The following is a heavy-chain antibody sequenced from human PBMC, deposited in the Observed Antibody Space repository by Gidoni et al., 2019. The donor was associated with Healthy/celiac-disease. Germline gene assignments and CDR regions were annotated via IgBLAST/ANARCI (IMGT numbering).Heavy chain of an antibody. Sequence: EVQLVESGGGLVQPGGSLRLSCAASGFTFSSYRLNWVRQAPGKGLDWVSYISSSSSTKYYADSVKGRFTISRDNAKNSLYLQMNSLRDEDTAVYYCARAEGVTMIVVATDTGGDYWGQGTLVTVSS. CDR2: ISSSSSTK. J-gene: IGHJ4*02. D-gene: IGHD3-22*01. V-gene: IGHV3-48*02. CDR1: GFTFSSYR. CDR3: ARAEGVTMIVVATDTGGDY.